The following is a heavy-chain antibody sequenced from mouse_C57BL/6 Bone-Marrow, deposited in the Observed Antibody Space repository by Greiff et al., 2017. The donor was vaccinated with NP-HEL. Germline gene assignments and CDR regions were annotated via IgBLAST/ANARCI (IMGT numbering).Heavy chain of an antibody. CDR3: AGGTTVVT. D-gene: IGHD1-1*01. J-gene: IGHJ2*01. CDR1: GYTFTDYY. Sequence: DVHLVESGPVLVKPGASVKLSCKASGYTFTDYYMNWVKQSHGKRLEWIGVINPYNGGTCYNQKFKGKATLTVDKSSSTAYMELNSLTSEDSAVCYCAGGTTVVTWGRGTTLSVSS. V-gene: IGHV1-19*01. CDR2: INPYNGGT.